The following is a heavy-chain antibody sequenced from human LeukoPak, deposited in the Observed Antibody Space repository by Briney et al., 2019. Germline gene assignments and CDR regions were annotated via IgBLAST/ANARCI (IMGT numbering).Heavy chain of an antibody. J-gene: IGHJ3*01. CDR3: ARRSRGWDAFDL. V-gene: IGHV1-2*06. D-gene: IGHD6-19*01. Sequence: ASVKVSCKASGYTFIDYYLHWLRQAPGQGLEWMGRINPNRGDTKPAQKFQGRVTMTRDTSISVAYMELSSLQSDDTAVYYCARRSRGWDAFDLWGQGTMVTVSS. CDR2: INPNRGDT. CDR1: GYTFIDYY.